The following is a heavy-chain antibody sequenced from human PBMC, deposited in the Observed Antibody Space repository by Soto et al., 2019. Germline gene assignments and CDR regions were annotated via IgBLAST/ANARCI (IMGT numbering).Heavy chain of an antibody. CDR3: ARALYSSGWRFDY. Sequence: ASVKVSCKASGGTFSSYAMSWVRQAPGQGLEWMGGIIPIFGTANYAQKFQGRVTITADESTSTAYMELSSLGSEDTAVYYCARALYSSGWRFDYWGQGTLVTVSS. CDR2: IIPIFGTA. J-gene: IGHJ4*02. CDR1: GGTFSSYA. V-gene: IGHV1-69*13. D-gene: IGHD6-19*01.